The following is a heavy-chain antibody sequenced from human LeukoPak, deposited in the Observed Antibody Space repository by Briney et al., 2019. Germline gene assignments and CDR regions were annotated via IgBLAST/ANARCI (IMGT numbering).Heavy chain of an antibody. CDR2: IYYSGSN. J-gene: IGHJ4*02. D-gene: IGHD1-26*01. V-gene: IGHV4-39*01. CDR1: GGSISSSSYY. CDR3: ARTSGGSRAHPLRSED. Sequence: SETLSLTCTVSGGSISSSSYYWGWIRQPPGKGREWIGSIYYSGSNYYNPSLKSRVTISVDTSKNQFSLKLSSVTAADTAVYYCARTSGGSRAHPLRSEDWGQGTLVTVSS.